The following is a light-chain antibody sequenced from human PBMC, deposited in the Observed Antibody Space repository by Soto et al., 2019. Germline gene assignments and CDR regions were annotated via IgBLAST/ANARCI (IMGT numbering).Light chain of an antibody. CDR1: QVISNY. J-gene: IGKJ4*01. CDR3: QKYNSAPPA. V-gene: IGKV1-27*01. CDR2: AAS. Sequence: DIQMTQSPSSLSASVGDRVTITCRASQVISNYLAWYQQKPGKVPKVLIYAASTLQSGVPSRFSGSGSGTDFTLSISSLQPEDVATYYCQKYNSAPPAFGGGTKVELK.